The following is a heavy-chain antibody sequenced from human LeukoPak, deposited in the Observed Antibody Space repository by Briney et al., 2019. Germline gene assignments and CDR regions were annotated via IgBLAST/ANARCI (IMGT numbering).Heavy chain of an antibody. Sequence: SVKVSCXASGGTFSNYAISWVRQARGQGLEWMGRIIPIFGTANYAQKFQGRVTITTDESTSTAYMELSSLRSEDTAVYYCARLDSSGYSPGYWGQGTLVTVSS. D-gene: IGHD3-22*01. V-gene: IGHV1-69*05. J-gene: IGHJ4*02. CDR2: IIPIFGTA. CDR1: GGTFSNYA. CDR3: ARLDSSGYSPGY.